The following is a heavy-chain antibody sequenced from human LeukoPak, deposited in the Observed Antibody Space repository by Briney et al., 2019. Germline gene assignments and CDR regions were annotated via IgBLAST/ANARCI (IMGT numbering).Heavy chain of an antibody. CDR3: ARHGENFSSGWYGVADY. CDR2: IYYSGST. D-gene: IGHD6-19*01. CDR1: GGSISSNSYY. Sequence: SETLSLTCTVSGGSISSNSYYWGWIRQPPGKGLEWIGSIYYSGSTYYNPSLKSRVTISVDTSKNQFSLKLSSVTAADTAVYYCARHGENFSSGWYGVADYWGQGTLVTVSS. J-gene: IGHJ4*02. V-gene: IGHV4-39*01.